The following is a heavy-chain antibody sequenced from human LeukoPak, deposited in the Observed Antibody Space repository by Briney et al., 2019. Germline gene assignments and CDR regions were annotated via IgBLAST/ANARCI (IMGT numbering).Heavy chain of an antibody. D-gene: IGHD3-10*01. CDR1: GDTVSSNIVT. V-gene: IGHV6-1*01. CDR2: TYYRSKWYH. J-gene: IGHJ6*02. Sequence: SQTLSLTCDISGDTVSSNIVTWNWIRQSPSRGLEWLGRTYYRSKWYHDYAISVTSRISINPDTSKNQFSLQLDSVSPDDTAVYSCARGVRPQSSSGMAVWGQGPTFT. CDR3: ARGVRPQSSSGMAV.